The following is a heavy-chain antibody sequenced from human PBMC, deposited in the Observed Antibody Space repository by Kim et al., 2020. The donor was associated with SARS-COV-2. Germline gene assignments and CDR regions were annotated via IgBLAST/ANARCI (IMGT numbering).Heavy chain of an antibody. D-gene: IGHD3-10*01. V-gene: IGHV3-48*04. CDR1: GFTFSSYS. CDR2: ISSSSSTI. Sequence: GGSLRLSCAASGFTFSSYSMNWVRQAPGKGLEWVSYISSSSSTIYYADSVKGRFTISRDNAKNSLYLQMNSLRAEDMAVYYCARFDGSGLVYYYYYGMDVWGQGTTVTVSS. CDR3: ARFDGSGLVYYYYYGMDV. J-gene: IGHJ6*02.